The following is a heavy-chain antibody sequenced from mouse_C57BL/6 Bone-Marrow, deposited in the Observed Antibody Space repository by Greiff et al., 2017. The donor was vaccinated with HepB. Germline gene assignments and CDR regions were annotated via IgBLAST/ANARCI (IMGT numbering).Heavy chain of an antibody. D-gene: IGHD1-1*01. CDR1: GYTFTSYG. CDR3: VREGEDIITTVVVFDY. CDR2: IYPRSGNT. Sequence: QVQLKESGAELARPGASVKLSCKASGYTFTSYGISWVKQRTGQGLEWIGEIYPRSGNTYYNEKFKGKATLTADKSSSTAYMELRSLTSEDSAVYFCVREGEDIITTVVVFDYWGQGTTLTVSS. J-gene: IGHJ2*01. V-gene: IGHV1-81*01.